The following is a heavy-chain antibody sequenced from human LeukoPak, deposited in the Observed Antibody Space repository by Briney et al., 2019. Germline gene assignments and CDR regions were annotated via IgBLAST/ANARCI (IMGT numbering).Heavy chain of an antibody. CDR2: IYYSGNT. V-gene: IGHV4-39*07. Sequence: SETLSLTCSVSGGSIRSTTYYWGWIRQPPGKGLEWIGSIYYSGNTYYSPSLMSRVTISVDTSKNQFSLNLSSVTAADTAVYYCASITMVRGRHYYMDVWGKGTTVTISS. D-gene: IGHD3-10*01. CDR3: ASITMVRGRHYYMDV. J-gene: IGHJ6*03. CDR1: GGSIRSTTYY.